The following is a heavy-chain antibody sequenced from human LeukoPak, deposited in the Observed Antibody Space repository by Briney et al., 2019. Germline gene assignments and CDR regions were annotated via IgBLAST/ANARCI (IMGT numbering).Heavy chain of an antibody. Sequence: GESPKISCKGSGYSFTSHWIGWVRQIPGKGLEWMGIINPADSETRNSPSFEGQVTISVDKSITTAYLQWSSLKASDTAMYYCARGINRVITIFGVVIGGELDYWGQGTLVTVSS. V-gene: IGHV5-51*01. CDR3: ARGINRVITIFGVVIGGELDY. D-gene: IGHD3-3*01. CDR1: GYSFTSHW. CDR2: INPADSET. J-gene: IGHJ4*02.